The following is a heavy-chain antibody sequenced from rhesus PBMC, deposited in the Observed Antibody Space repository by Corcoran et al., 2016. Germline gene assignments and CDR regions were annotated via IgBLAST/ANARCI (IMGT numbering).Heavy chain of an antibody. CDR1: GGSIRSNY. V-gene: IGHV4-80*01. D-gene: IGHD2-21*01. J-gene: IGHJ4*01. CDR3: ARDALYGSGSYYFDY. Sequence: QVQLQQWGEGLVKHSETLSLTGDAYGGSIRSNYWSWIRQPPGKGREWSGEINGNSRTTTYNPSLKSRVTISKDASMNQFSLTLRSVTAADTAVYYCARDALYGSGSYYFDYWGQGVLVTVSS. CDR2: INGNSRTT.